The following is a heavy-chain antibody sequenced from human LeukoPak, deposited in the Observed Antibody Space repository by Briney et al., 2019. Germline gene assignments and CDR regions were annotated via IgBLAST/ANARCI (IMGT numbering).Heavy chain of an antibody. Sequence: SETLSLTCTVSGGSLSSSSYYWGWIRQPPGKGLEWIGSIYYSGSTYYNPSLRSRVTISVDTSKNQFSLKLSSVTAADTAVYYCARHNGVIRQRGYNWFDPWGQGTLVTVSS. CDR1: GGSLSSSSYY. D-gene: IGHD3-22*01. CDR2: IYYSGST. CDR3: ARHNGVIRQRGYNWFDP. J-gene: IGHJ5*02. V-gene: IGHV4-39*01.